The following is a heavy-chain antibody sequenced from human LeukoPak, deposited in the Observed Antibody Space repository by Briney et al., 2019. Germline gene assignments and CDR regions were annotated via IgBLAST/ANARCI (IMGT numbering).Heavy chain of an antibody. D-gene: IGHD6-13*01. CDR1: GGSISSHY. J-gene: IGHJ4*02. CDR3: ARGTLAAADY. Sequence: SETLSLTCAVSGGSISSHYWSWIRQPPGKGLEWIGYIYYSGSTNYNPSLKSRVTISVDTSKNQFSLKLSSVTAADTAVYYCARGTLAAADYWGQGTLVTVSS. V-gene: IGHV4-59*11. CDR2: IYYSGST.